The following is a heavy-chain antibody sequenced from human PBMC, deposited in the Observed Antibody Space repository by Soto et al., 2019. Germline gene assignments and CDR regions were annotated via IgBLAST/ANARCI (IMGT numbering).Heavy chain of an antibody. CDR2: ISYSGST. J-gene: IGHJ6*02. CDR1: GGSISTYY. Sequence: SETLSLTCTVSGGSISTYYWTWVRQAPGKGLEWIGYISYSGSTNYNPSLKSRLIILLNTSKKQFYLKLSSVTAADTAVYYCARGTRATNYHNYFSGMDVWGQGNTVTVSS. D-gene: IGHD1-7*01. CDR3: ARGTRATNYHNYFSGMDV. V-gene: IGHV4-59*01.